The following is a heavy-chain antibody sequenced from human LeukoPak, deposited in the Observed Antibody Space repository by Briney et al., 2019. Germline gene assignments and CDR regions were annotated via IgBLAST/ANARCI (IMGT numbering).Heavy chain of an antibody. Sequence: GSLRLSCTVSGGSISGYYWSWIRQPPGKGLEWIGYISYSGSTNYNPSLKSRVTMSVDTSKNQFSLRLRSVTAADTAIYFCARTAGGYSHYYFDYWGQGTLVTVSS. CDR2: ISYSGST. J-gene: IGHJ4*02. CDR1: GGSISGYY. CDR3: ARTAGGYSHYYFDY. D-gene: IGHD2-15*01. V-gene: IGHV4-59*01.